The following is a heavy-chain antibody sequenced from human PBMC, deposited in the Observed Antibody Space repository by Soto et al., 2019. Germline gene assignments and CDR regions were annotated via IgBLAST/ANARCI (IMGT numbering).Heavy chain of an antibody. D-gene: IGHD2-15*01. CDR2: IQSGGTT. CDR1: GFTVSSKY. CDR3: ARDDVLCDGGRCYGIPLDV. J-gene: IGHJ6*03. Sequence: PGGSLRLSCAASGFTVSSKYMTWVRQAPGKGLEWVSLIQSGGTTYYADSVKGRFTISRDTSENTLHLQMDSLRVEDTAVYYCARDDVLCDGGRCYGIPLDVWSKGTTVTVS. V-gene: IGHV3-66*01.